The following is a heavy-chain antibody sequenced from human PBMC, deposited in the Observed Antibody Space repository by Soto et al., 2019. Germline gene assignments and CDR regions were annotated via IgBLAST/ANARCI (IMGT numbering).Heavy chain of an antibody. CDR2: IYYSGST. D-gene: IGHD1-1*01. CDR1: GGSISSYY. CDR3: ARSTTKYGMDV. V-gene: IGHV4-59*08. J-gene: IGHJ6*02. Sequence: SETLSLTCTVSGGSISSYYWSWIRQPPGKGLEWIGYIYYSGSTNYNPSLKSRVTMSVDTSKNQFSLKLSSVTAADTAVYYCARSTTKYGMDVWGQGTTVTVSS.